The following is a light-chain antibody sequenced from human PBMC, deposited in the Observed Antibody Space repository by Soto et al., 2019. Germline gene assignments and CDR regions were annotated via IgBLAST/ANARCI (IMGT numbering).Light chain of an antibody. V-gene: IGKV3-15*01. CDR1: QSISTE. CDR3: QQGRNWPLT. Sequence: EIAMTQSPATLSVSPGERATLSCRASQSISTELAWYQQIPGQPPRLLIYSASTRATGVPARFTGSGSGSEFTLTVSGLESEDFAIYYCQQGRNWPLTCGQGTRLEI. J-gene: IGKJ2*01. CDR2: SAS.